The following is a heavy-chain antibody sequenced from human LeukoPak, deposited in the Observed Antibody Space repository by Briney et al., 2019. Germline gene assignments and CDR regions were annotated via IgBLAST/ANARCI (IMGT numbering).Heavy chain of an antibody. Sequence: PSETLSLTCTVSGGSTSSGSYYWSWIRQPAGKGLEWIGRIYTSRSTNYNPSLKSRVTISVDTSKNQFSLKLSSVTAADTAVYYCAGTHYDFWSGHEEGFDYWGQGTLVTVSS. CDR3: AGTHYDFWSGHEEGFDY. D-gene: IGHD3-3*01. J-gene: IGHJ4*02. CDR2: IYTSRST. CDR1: GGSTSSGSYY. V-gene: IGHV4-61*02.